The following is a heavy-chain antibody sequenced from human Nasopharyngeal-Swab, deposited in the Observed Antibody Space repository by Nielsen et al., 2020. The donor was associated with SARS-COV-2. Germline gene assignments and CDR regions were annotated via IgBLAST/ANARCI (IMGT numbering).Heavy chain of an antibody. CDR1: GFTFSTYA. D-gene: IGHD4/OR15-4a*01. V-gene: IGHV3-23*01. CDR2: IDAGGGNT. Sequence: GGSLRLSCAASGFTFSTYAMTWVRQAPGKGLEWVSTIDAGGGNTWYADSVKGRFTISRDNSKNTLYLQMNSLRADDTAIYLCVKDWRYGGGYWGQGTLVTVSS. J-gene: IGHJ4*02. CDR3: VKDWRYGGGY.